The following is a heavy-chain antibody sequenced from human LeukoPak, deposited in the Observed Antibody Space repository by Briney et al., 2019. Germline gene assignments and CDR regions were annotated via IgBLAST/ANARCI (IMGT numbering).Heavy chain of an antibody. CDR2: INQDGGET. Sequence: PGGSLRLSCEVSGFTFATSWMDWVRQAPGKGLEWVANINQDGGETNYVDPVKGRFTISRDNTKNSLYLQMNSLRAEDTAVYYCSESLNYWGQGTLVTVSS. CDR1: GFTFATSW. V-gene: IGHV3-7*01. J-gene: IGHJ4*02. CDR3: SESLNY.